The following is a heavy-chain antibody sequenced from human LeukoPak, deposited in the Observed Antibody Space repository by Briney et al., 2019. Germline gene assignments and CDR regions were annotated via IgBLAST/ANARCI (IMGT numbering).Heavy chain of an antibody. CDR1: GFTFSSYS. D-gene: IGHD1-26*01. J-gene: IGHJ3*02. V-gene: IGHV3-21*01. CDR2: ISSSSSYI. CDR3: AKPRTLSGSYAFDT. Sequence: GGSLRLSCAASGFTFSSYSMNWVRQAPGKGLEWVSSISSSSSYIYYADSVKGRFTISRDNAKNSLYLQVNSLRAEDTAVYYCAKPRTLSGSYAFDTWGQGTMVTVSS.